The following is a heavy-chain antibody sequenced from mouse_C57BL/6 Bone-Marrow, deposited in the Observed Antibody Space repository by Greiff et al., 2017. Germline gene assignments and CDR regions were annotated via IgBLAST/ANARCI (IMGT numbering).Heavy chain of an antibody. CDR2: IWWDDDK. J-gene: IGHJ4*01. Sequence: QVTLKESGPGILQPSQTLSLTCSFSGFSLSTFGMGVGWIRQPSGKGLEWLAHIWWDDDKYYNPALKSRLTISKDTSKNQVFLKIANVDTADTATYYCARIDDYYGPSWENARDYWGKGTSVTVSS. D-gene: IGHD1-2*01. CDR1: GFSLSTFGMG. CDR3: ARIDDYYGPSWENARDY. V-gene: IGHV8-8*01.